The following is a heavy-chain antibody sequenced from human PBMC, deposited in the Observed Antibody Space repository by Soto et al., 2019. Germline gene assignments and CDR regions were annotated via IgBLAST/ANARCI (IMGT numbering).Heavy chain of an antibody. CDR2: MNPNSGNT. CDR3: ARGLRYFDWLFPPPYYYYGMDV. Sequence: APVKVSCKASGYTFTSYDINWVRQATGQGLEWMGWMNPNSGNTGYAQKFQGRVTMTRNTSVSTAYMELSSLRSEDTAVYYCARGLRYFDWLFPPPYYYYGMDVWGQGTTVTVSS. D-gene: IGHD3-9*01. V-gene: IGHV1-8*01. J-gene: IGHJ6*02. CDR1: GYTFTSYD.